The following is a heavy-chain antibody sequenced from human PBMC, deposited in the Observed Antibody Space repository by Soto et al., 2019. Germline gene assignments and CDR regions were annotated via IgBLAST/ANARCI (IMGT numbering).Heavy chain of an antibody. Sequence: PSETLSLTCTVSGGSISSGGYYWSWIRQHPGKGLEWIGYIYHSGSTYYSPSLQSRVTMSVDTSKNQFSLNLSFVTAADTAVYYCATMGTPATGLYYFDYWGQGTLVTVSS. CDR3: ATMGTPATGLYYFDY. J-gene: IGHJ4*02. V-gene: IGHV4-30-4*08. CDR2: IYHSGST. D-gene: IGHD1-7*01. CDR1: GGSISSGGYY.